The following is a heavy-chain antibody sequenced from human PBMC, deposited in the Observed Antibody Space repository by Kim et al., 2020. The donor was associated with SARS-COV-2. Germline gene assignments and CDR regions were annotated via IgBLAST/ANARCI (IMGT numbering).Heavy chain of an antibody. D-gene: IGHD2-21*01. Sequence: SVKVSCKSSGGTFSSSAISWVRQAPGQGLEWLGGIIPIFGTANYAQKFQGRVTITADESTSTAYMELSSLRSEDTAGYYCALLYCGGDCYPFDYWGQGTMVTVSS. CDR2: IIPIFGTA. CDR3: ALLYCGGDCYPFDY. CDR1: GGTFSSSA. J-gene: IGHJ4*02. V-gene: IGHV1-69*13.